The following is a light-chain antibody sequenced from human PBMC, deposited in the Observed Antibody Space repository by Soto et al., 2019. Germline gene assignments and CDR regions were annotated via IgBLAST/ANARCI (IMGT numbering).Light chain of an antibody. CDR3: LQDNSYPLT. CDR2: DAS. V-gene: IGKV1-5*01. J-gene: IGKJ4*01. CDR1: QTISSW. Sequence: DIPMPPSPATLPGSVGDRVTXXCRASQTISSWLAWYQQKPGEAPKLLIYDASDLESGVPSRFSGSGSGTEFALTISNLQPEDFATYYCLQDNSYPLTFGGGTKVDIK.